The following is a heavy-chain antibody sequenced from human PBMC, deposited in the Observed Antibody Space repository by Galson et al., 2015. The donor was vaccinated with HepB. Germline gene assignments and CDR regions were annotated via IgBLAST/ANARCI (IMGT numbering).Heavy chain of an antibody. CDR2: IKQDGSEK. CDR1: GFTFSSYW. Sequence: SLRLSCAASGFTFSSYWMTWVRQAPGKGLEWVANIKQDGSEKYYVDSVKGRFTISRDNAKNSLYLQMNSLRAEDTAVYYCARDPDLSFFCGSTSCYNAWFDPWGQGTLVTVSS. J-gene: IGHJ5*02. CDR3: ARDPDLSFFCGSTSCYNAWFDP. V-gene: IGHV3-7*01. D-gene: IGHD2-2*02.